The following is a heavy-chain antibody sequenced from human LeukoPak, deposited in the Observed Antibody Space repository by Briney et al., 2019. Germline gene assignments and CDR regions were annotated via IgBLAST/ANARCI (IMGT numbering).Heavy chain of an antibody. V-gene: IGHV3-23*01. Sequence: GGSMRFSCASAGFTFSSYARSWVRQAGGEGLGWVSAISGSGGSTYYADSVKGRFTISRDNSKNTLYLQMNSLRAEDTAVYYCAITVVPAAPVAFDIWGQGTMVTVSS. J-gene: IGHJ3*02. D-gene: IGHD2-2*01. CDR1: GFTFSSYA. CDR2: ISGSGGST. CDR3: AITVVPAAPVAFDI.